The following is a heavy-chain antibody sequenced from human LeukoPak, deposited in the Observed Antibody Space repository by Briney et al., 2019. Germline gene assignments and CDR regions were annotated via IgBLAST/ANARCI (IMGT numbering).Heavy chain of an antibody. J-gene: IGHJ4*02. D-gene: IGHD5-12*01. V-gene: IGHV5-51*01. Sequence: GDSLKISCMASGYRFGSSWIGWVRQMPGKGLECLGVIYPGDSHSIYSPSFEGQITISADKSISTAYLQWSSLKASDTAIYYCARVVGRGYEAFDYWGQGTLVTVSS. CDR2: IYPGDSHS. CDR1: GYRFGSSW. CDR3: ARVVGRGYEAFDY.